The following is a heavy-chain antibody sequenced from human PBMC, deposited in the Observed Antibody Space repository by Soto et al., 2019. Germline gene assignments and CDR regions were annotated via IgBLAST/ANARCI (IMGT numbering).Heavy chain of an antibody. Sequence: KVSCKASGGTFSSYAISWVRQAPGQGLEWMGGIIPIFGIANYAQKFQGRVTITADESTSTAYMELSSLRSEDTAVYYCATSPIGYGFPYYFDYWGQGTLVTVSS. V-gene: IGHV1-69*01. CDR2: IIPIFGIA. CDR1: GGTFSSYA. J-gene: IGHJ4*02. CDR3: ATSPIGYGFPYYFDY. D-gene: IGHD5-18*01.